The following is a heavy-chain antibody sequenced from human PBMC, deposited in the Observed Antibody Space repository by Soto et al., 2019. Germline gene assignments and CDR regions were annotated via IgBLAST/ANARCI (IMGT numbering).Heavy chain of an antibody. V-gene: IGHV1-3*01. CDR2: INAYNGNT. Sequence: ASVKVSCKASGYTFTSYAMHWVRQAPGQRLEWMGWINAYNGNTNYSQKLQGRVTMTTDTSTSTAYMELRSLRSDDTAVYYCARGHLYYYYGMDVWGQGTTVTVSS. CDR3: ARGHLYYYYGMDV. CDR1: GYTFTSYA. J-gene: IGHJ6*02.